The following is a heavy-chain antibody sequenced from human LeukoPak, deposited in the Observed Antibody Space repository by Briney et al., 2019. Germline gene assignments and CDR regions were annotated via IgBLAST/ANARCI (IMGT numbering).Heavy chain of an antibody. CDR2: INHSGST. D-gene: IGHD6-19*01. J-gene: IGHJ4*02. CDR1: GGSFSGYY. V-gene: IGHV4-34*01. Sequence: SETLSLICAVYGGSFSGYYWSWSRQPPGKGLEWIGEINHSGSTNYNPSLKSRVTISVDTSKNQFSLKLSSVTAADTAVYYCARGLSSGWLYWGQGTLVTVSS. CDR3: ARGLSSGWLY.